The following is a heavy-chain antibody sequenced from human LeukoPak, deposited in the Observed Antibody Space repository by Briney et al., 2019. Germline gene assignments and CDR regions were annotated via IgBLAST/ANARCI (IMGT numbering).Heavy chain of an antibody. CDR1: GYTFTNYG. D-gene: IGHD3-22*01. Sequence: ASVRVSCKPSGYTFTNYGLTWVRQAPGQGLEWMGWISGYNGNTDYAQKFQGRVTLTTDTSTSTAYMELRSLRSDDTAVYYCARGDSGGYSCLDYWGQGTLVTVSS. V-gene: IGHV1-18*01. CDR2: ISGYNGNT. J-gene: IGHJ4*02. CDR3: ARGDSGGYSCLDY.